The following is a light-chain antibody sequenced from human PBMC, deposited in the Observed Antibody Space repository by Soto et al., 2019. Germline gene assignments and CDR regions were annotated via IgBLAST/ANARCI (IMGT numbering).Light chain of an antibody. CDR2: DVS. V-gene: IGLV2-11*01. J-gene: IGLJ1*01. CDR3: CLYAVTFYV. Sequence: QAVLAQPRSVSWSPGHSVTIACTGTSSDVATYDFVSWYQQHPGKAPRLMISDVSERPSGVPDRFSGSKSGNTASLTISGLQAEDEADYYCCLYAVTFYVFGTGPKVTVL. CDR1: SSDVATYDF.